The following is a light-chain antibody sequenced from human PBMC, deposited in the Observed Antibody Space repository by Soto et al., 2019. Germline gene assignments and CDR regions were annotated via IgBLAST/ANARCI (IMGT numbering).Light chain of an antibody. CDR2: GAS. CDR1: QTIGRNF. J-gene: IGKJ2*01. Sequence: EIVLTQSPGTLSLSPGDRATLSCRASQTIGRNFLAWYQQKPGQAPRLLIYGASIRATGIPDRFSVSGSGTDFTLTISILEPEDCGVYYCQHYASLPTTFGQGTKLEIK. V-gene: IGKV3-20*01. CDR3: QHYASLPTT.